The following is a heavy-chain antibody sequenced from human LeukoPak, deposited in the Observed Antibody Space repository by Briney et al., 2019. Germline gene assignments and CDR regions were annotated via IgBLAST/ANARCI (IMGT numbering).Heavy chain of an antibody. CDR2: INPSGGST. V-gene: IGHV1-46*01. Sequence: ASVKVSCKASGYTFTSYYMHWVRQAPGQGLEWMGLINPSGGSTSYAQKFQGRVTMTRDTSTSTVYMEVSSLRSEDTAVYYCARDGMDGGNSPLGYFQHWGQGTLVTVSS. J-gene: IGHJ1*01. D-gene: IGHD4-23*01. CDR1: GYTFTSYY. CDR3: ARDGMDGGNSPLGYFQH.